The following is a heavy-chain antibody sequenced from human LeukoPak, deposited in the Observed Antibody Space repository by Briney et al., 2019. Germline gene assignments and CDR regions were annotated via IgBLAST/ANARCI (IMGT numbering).Heavy chain of an antibody. J-gene: IGHJ4*02. CDR1: GFTFSSHW. CDR3: ARDITYYYDSSGPNAFDY. V-gene: IGHV3-74*01. D-gene: IGHD3-22*01. CDR2: IRGDENEI. Sequence: GGSLRLSCEASGFTFSSHWMHWVRQVPGKGLVWVARIRGDENEIDYADSVKGRFTISRDNAKNTLYLQMNSLRVEDTAVYFCARDITYYYDSSGPNAFDYWAREPWSPSPQ.